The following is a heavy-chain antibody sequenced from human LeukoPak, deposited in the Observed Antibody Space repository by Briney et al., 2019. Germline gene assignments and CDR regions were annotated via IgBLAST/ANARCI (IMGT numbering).Heavy chain of an antibody. CDR2: IYYSGST. J-gene: IGHJ4*02. Sequence: PSETLSLTCTVSGGSISSYYWSWIRQPPGKGLEWIGYIYYSGSTNYNPSLKSRATISVDTSKNQFSLKLSSVTAADTAVHYCARGHAPRGYSYGTFDYWGQGTLVTVSS. V-gene: IGHV4-59*01. D-gene: IGHD5-18*01. CDR1: GGSISSYY. CDR3: ARGHAPRGYSYGTFDY.